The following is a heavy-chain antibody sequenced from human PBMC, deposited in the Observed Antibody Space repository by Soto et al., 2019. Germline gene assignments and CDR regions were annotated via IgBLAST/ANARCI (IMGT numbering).Heavy chain of an antibody. V-gene: IGHV5-51*01. D-gene: IGHD6-6*01. CDR2: IYPGDSDT. CDR3: ARNGVECSSSSWYYYYGMDV. CDR1: GYSFTSYW. J-gene: IGHJ6*04. Sequence: GESLKISCEGSGYSFTSYWIGWVRQMPGKGLEWMGIIYPGDSDTRYSPSFQGQVTISADKSISTAYLQWSSLKASDTAMYYCARNGVECSSSSWYYYYGMDVWAKGNTVTVSS.